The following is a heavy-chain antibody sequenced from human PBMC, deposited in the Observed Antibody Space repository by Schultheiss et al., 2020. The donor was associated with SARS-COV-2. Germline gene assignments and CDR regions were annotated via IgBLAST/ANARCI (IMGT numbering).Heavy chain of an antibody. D-gene: IGHD1/OR15-1a*01. CDR1: GGSFSGYY. V-gene: IGHV4-34*01. CDR3: ARHPKTGTYDY. Sequence: SETLSLTCAVYGGSFSGYYWSWIRQPPGKGLEWIGYIYYSGSTYYNPSLKSRVTISVDTSKNQFSLKLSSVTAADTAVYYCARHPKTGTYDYWGQGTLVTVSS. J-gene: IGHJ4*02. CDR2: IYYSGST.